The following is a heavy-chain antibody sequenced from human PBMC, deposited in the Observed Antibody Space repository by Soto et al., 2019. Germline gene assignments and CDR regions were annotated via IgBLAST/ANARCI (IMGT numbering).Heavy chain of an antibody. D-gene: IGHD5-12*01. CDR2: IIPILGIA. J-gene: IGHJ3*02. CDR1: GGTFSSYT. Sequence: ASVKVSCKASGGTFSSYTISWVRQAPGQGLEWMGRIIPILGIANYAQKFQGRVTITADKSTSTAYMELSSLRSEDTAVYYCNSGYDFGDDAFDIWGQGTMVTVSS. CDR3: NSGYDFGDDAFDI. V-gene: IGHV1-69*02.